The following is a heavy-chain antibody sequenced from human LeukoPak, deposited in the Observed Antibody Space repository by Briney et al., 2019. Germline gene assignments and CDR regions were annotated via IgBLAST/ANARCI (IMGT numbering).Heavy chain of an antibody. J-gene: IGHJ4*02. CDR1: GFTFSRYW. CDR2: LSSGGINK. D-gene: IGHD2-15*01. V-gene: IGHV3-30*03. CDR3: ARDHAGSGRAFDN. Sequence: PGGSLRLSCAASGFTFSRYWMSWVRQAPGKGLEWVALLSSGGINKHYADSVKGRFIISRDNSMNTLYLQMNSLRVEDTAVYYCARDHAGSGRAFDNWGQGTLVTVSS.